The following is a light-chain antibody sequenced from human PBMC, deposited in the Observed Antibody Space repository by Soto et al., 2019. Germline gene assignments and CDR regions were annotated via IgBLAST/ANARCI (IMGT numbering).Light chain of an antibody. CDR1: QSISAS. J-gene: IGKJ1*01. CDR3: QQYHGYWT. CDR2: DVS. Sequence: DIQMTQSPSSLSASVGDRVTITCRASQSISASLAWYQQKPGKAPKLLIYDVSTLDNGVPSRFSSSGSGTDFTLTISSLQADDFATYFCQQYHGYWTFGQGTKVDIK. V-gene: IGKV1-5*01.